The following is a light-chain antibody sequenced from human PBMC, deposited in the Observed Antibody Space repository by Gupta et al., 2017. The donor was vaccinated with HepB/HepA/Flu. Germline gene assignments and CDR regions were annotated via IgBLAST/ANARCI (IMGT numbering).Light chain of an antibody. CDR1: SGSVSTSYY. J-gene: IGLJ3*02. CDR2: STN. Sequence: QTVVTQEPSFSVSPGGTVTLTCGLSSGSVSTSYYPSWYQQTPGQAPRTLIYSTNSRSSGVPDRFSGSILGNTAALTITGAQADDEFDYYCAPYMGSGIGVFGGGTKMTVL. V-gene: IGLV8-61*01. CDR3: APYMGSGIGV.